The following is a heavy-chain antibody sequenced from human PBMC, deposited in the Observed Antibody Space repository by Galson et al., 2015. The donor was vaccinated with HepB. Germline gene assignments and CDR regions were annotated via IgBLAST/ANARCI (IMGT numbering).Heavy chain of an antibody. CDR1: GYTFTTYT. J-gene: IGHJ4*02. CDR2: ISAYNGNT. CDR3: AREGWELSYFDY. Sequence: SVKVSCKASGYTFTTYTISWVRRAPGQGLEWMGWISAYNGNTNYAQKFQGRVTMTTDTSTSTAYIELRSLRSDDTAVYYCAREGWELSYFDYWGQGSLVTVSS. V-gene: IGHV1-18*01. D-gene: IGHD1-26*01.